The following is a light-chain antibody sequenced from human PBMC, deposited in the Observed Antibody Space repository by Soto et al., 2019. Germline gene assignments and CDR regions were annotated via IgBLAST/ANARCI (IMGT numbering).Light chain of an antibody. CDR3: LPHGNSYT. Sequence: EIVLTQSPGTLSLSPGERATLSCRASQSVPNRFLAWYQQKAGQAPRVLIYGASSRATGIPDRFSGSGSGTDFTHTLSRLEPEDFAVYYRLPHGNSYTFGQATNLEIK. CDR1: QSVPNRF. CDR2: GAS. V-gene: IGKV3-20*01. J-gene: IGKJ2*01.